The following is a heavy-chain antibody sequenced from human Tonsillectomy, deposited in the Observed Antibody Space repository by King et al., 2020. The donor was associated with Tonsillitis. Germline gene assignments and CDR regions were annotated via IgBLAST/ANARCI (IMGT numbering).Heavy chain of an antibody. CDR3: ARDSGSAAAGTGYFDY. V-gene: IGHV4-59*01. D-gene: IGHD6-13*01. J-gene: IGHJ4*02. Sequence: QLQESGPGLVKPLETLSLTCTVSGGSISSYYWSWIRQPPGKGLEWIGYIYYSGSTNYNPSLKSRVTISVDTSKNQFSLKLSSVTAADTAVYYCARDSGSAAAGTGYFDYWGQGTLVTVSS. CDR2: IYYSGST. CDR1: GGSISSYY.